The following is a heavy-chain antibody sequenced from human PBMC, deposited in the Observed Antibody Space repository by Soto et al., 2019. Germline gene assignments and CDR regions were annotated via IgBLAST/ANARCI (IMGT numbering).Heavy chain of an antibody. CDR3: AKGAGWEPEYYSDY. CDR2: INPYNGNT. Sequence: QVQLVQSGAEVKKPGASVKVSCKASGYTFTSYGIIWVRQAPGQGLEWMGWINPYNGNTKYAQKVQGRVTMTTDTSTSTAYMELTSLISDDTAVYYCAKGAGWEPEYYSDYWGQGTLVTVSS. D-gene: IGHD1-26*01. V-gene: IGHV1-18*01. J-gene: IGHJ4*02. CDR1: GYTFTSYG.